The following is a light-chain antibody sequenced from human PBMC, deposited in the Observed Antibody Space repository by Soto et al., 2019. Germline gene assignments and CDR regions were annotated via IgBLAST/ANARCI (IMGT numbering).Light chain of an antibody. V-gene: IGLV2-11*01. J-gene: IGLJ3*02. CDR3: CSYAGSCTVV. CDR2: DVT. CDR1: SSDVGGYNY. Sequence: QSVLTQPRSVSGSPGQSVTISCTGTSSDVGGYNYVSWYQQHPGKAPKLMIYDVTQRPSGVPDRFSGSKSGNTASLTISGLQAEYEADYYCCSYAGSCTVVFGGGTKLTVL.